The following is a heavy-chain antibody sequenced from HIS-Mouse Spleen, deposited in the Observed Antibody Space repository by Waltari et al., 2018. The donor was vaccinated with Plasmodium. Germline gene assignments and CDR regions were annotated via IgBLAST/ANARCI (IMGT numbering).Heavy chain of an antibody. Sequence: EVQLVESGGGLLQPGGSLRPSCAAAGFPFSSYWMSWVRQAPGKGLEGVANIKQDGSEKYYVDSVKGRFTISRDNAKNQFSLKLSSVTAADTAVYYCARDLPGAEGYFDLWGRGTLVTVSS. CDR1: GFPFSSYW. CDR3: ARDLPGAEGYFDL. D-gene: IGHD3-10*01. V-gene: IGHV3-7*03. J-gene: IGHJ2*01. CDR2: IKQDGSEK.